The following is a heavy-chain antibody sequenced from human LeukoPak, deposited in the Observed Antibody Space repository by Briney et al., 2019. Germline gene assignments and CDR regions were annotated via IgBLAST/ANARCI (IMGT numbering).Heavy chain of an antibody. CDR1: GFTFDSYS. CDR3: AREPLDY. CDR2: ISGSSRTI. Sequence: GGSLRLSCAASGFTFDSYSMNWVRQAPGKGLEWVSYISGSSRTIYYADSVQGRFTISRDNAKNSLYLQMSSLRADDTALYYCAREPLDYWGQGTLVTVSS. V-gene: IGHV3-48*01. J-gene: IGHJ4*02.